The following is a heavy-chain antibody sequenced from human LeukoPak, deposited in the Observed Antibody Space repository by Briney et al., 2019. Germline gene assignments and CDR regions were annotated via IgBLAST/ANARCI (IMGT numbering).Heavy chain of an antibody. CDR2: MNPKNGDT. V-gene: IGHV1-2*02. CDR1: AYTFTGYY. CDR3: ARDRTSGYNWFDP. D-gene: IGHD3-22*01. J-gene: IGHJ5*02. Sequence: GASVKVSCKASAYTFTGYYVHWVRQAPGQGLEWMGWMNPKNGDTNYAQKFQGRVTMTRDTSISTAYMELSRLTSDDTAMYYCARDRTSGYNWFDPWGQGTLVTVSS.